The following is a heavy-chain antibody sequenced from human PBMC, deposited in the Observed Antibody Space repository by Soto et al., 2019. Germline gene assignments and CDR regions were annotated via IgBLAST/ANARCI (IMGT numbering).Heavy chain of an antibody. Sequence: SETLSLTCAVSGGSISSGGYSWSWIRQPPGKGLEWIGYIYHSGSTYYNPSLKSRVTISVDRSKNQFSLKLSSVTAADTAVYYCARGSCSSTSCSPVPFDPWGQGTLVTSPQ. CDR1: GGSISSGGYS. CDR3: ARGSCSSTSCSPVPFDP. D-gene: IGHD2-2*01. V-gene: IGHV4-30-2*01. J-gene: IGHJ5*02. CDR2: IYHSGST.